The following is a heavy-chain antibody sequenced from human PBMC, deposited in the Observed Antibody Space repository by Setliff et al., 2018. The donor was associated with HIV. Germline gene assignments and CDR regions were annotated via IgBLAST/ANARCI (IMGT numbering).Heavy chain of an antibody. D-gene: IGHD1-20*01. Sequence: GGSLRLSSAASGFACSASAMRWVRQATGKGLEWVSSISNSGGSTYYVESVKGRFTISRDNSKNTVHLQMNSLRAEDTAVYYCAVNWNDDHWGQGTLVTVSS. CDR2: ISNSGGST. CDR3: AVNWNDDH. CDR1: GFACSASA. V-gene: IGHV3-23*01. J-gene: IGHJ5*02.